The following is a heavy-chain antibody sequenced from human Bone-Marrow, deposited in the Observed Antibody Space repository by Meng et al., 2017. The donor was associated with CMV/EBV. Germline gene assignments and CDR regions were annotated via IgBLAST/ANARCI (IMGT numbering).Heavy chain of an antibody. CDR2: INHSGST. D-gene: IGHD4-17*01. CDR3: ARAWSGPVTTGLWFDP. V-gene: IGHV4-34*01. CDR1: GGSFSGYY. J-gene: IGHJ5*02. Sequence: SETLSLTCAVYGGSFSGYYWSWIRQPPGKGLEWIGEINHSGSTNYNPSLKSRVTISLDTSKNQFSLKLSSVTAADTAVYYCARAWSGPVTTGLWFDPWGQGTLVTVSS.